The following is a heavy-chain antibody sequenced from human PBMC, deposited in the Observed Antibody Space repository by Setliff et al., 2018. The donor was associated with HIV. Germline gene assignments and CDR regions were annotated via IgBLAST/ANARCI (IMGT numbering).Heavy chain of an antibody. CDR3: ARQPTDTSGYNNWFDS. CDR2: IYPAGSHT. V-gene: IGHV5-51*01. J-gene: IGHJ5*01. CDR1: GYSFTNYW. D-gene: IGHD3-3*01. Sequence: PGESLKISCKGFGYSFTNYWIGWVRQMPGKGLEWMGIIYPAGSHTSYRPSFQGHVTISADRSISTAYLQWNSLKASDTAMYYCARQPTDTSGYNNWFDSWGQGTLVTVSS.